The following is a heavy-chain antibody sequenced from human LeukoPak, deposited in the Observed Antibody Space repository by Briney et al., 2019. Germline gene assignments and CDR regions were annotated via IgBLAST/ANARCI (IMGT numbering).Heavy chain of an antibody. CDR2: ISGSGGST. V-gene: IGHV3-23*01. Sequence: PGGSLRLSCAASGFTFSSYAMSWVRQAPGKGLEWVSAISGSGGSTYYADSVKGRFTISRDNSKNTLYLQMNSLRAEDTAVYYCAKDRSPLLWFGELFELGSWGQGTLVTVSS. J-gene: IGHJ5*02. D-gene: IGHD3-10*01. CDR1: GFTFSSYA. CDR3: AKDRSPLLWFGELFELGS.